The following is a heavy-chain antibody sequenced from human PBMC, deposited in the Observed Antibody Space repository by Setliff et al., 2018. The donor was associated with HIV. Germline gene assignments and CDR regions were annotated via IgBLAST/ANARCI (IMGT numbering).Heavy chain of an antibody. D-gene: IGHD3-10*01. CDR1: GFTFSSYE. Sequence: GESLKISCAASGFTFSSYEMNWVRQAPGQGLEWVSYISSGGRTIYYADSVKGRFTISRDNAKNSLYLQMNSLRAEDTAVYYCARAGVAMVRGHDYWGQGTLVTVSS. J-gene: IGHJ4*02. CDR2: ISSGGRTI. V-gene: IGHV3-48*03. CDR3: ARAGVAMVRGHDY.